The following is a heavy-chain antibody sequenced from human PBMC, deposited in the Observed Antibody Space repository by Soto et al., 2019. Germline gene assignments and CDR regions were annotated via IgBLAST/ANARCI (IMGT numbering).Heavy chain of an antibody. J-gene: IGHJ5*02. CDR2: FSGRDATT. CDR1: GFTFISYT. CDR3: VRTIVGATKGGWFDP. Sequence: PGGSLRLSCTASGFTFISYTMSWVRQAPGKGLEWVSSFSGRDATTYYADSVKGRFTISRDNSKNTLYLQMNSPRAEDTALYFCVRTIVGATKGGWFDPWGQGALVTVSS. V-gene: IGHV3-23*01. D-gene: IGHD1-26*01.